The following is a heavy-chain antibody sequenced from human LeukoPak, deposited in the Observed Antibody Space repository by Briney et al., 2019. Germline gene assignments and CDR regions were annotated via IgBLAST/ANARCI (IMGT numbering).Heavy chain of an antibody. J-gene: IGHJ4*02. CDR2: ISGSGTDT. CDR1: GFTFSSYA. Sequence: PGGSLRLSCGGSGFTFSSYAMSLGGQAPGEGLGWVSAISGSGTDTFYANSVKGRFTISRDNAKNSLYLQMNSLRAEDTAVYYCARGNLFPAYWGQGTLVTVSS. V-gene: IGHV3-23*01. CDR3: ARGNLFPAY.